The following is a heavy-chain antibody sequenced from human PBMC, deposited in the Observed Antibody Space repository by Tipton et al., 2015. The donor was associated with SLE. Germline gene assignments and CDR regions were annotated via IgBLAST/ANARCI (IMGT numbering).Heavy chain of an antibody. CDR2: IYHSGST. J-gene: IGHJ4*02. CDR3: ARGGDDSSGYAPFDY. V-gene: IGHV4-30-2*01. CDR1: GGSISSGGYS. Sequence: TLSLTCAVSGGSISSGGYSWSWIRQPPGKGLEWIGYIYHSGSTYYNPSLKSRVTISVDRSKNQFSLKLSSVTAADTAVYYCARGGDDSSGYAPFDYWGQGTLVTVSS. D-gene: IGHD3-22*01.